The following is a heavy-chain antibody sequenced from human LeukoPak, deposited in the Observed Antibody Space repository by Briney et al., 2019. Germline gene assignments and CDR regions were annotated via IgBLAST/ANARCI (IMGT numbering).Heavy chain of an antibody. J-gene: IGHJ4*02. CDR3: ARGAAGYYGRRGVDY. CDR1: GYTFTGYY. Sequence: ASVKVSCKASGYTFTGYYMHWVRQAPGQGLEWMGWINPNSGGTNYAQKFQGRVTMTRDTSISTAYMELSRLRSDDTAVYYCARGAAGYYGRRGVDYWGQGTLVTVSS. D-gene: IGHD1-26*01. V-gene: IGHV1-2*02. CDR2: INPNSGGT.